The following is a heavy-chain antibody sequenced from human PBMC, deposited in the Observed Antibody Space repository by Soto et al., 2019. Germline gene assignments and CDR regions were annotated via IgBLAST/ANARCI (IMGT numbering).Heavy chain of an antibody. V-gene: IGHV3-33*01. D-gene: IGHD3-22*01. Sequence: QVQLVESGGGVVQPGRSLRLSCAASGFTFSSYGMHWVRQAPGKGLEWVAVIWYDGRNKYYADSVKGRFTISRDNSKNTLYLQMNSLRAEDTAVYYCVGSSGYYFFDYWGHGTLVTVSS. CDR2: IWYDGRNK. CDR3: VGSSGYYFFDY. CDR1: GFTFSSYG. J-gene: IGHJ4*01.